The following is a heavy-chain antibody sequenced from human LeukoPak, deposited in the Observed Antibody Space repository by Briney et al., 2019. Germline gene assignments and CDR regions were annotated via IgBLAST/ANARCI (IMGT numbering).Heavy chain of an antibody. D-gene: IGHD3-3*01. V-gene: IGHV3-48*03. CDR2: ISSSGSTI. Sequence: PGGSLRLSCAASGFTFSSYEMNCVRQAPGKGLEWVSYISSSGSTIYYADSVKGRFIISRDNAKNSLYLQMNSLRAEDTAVYYCARDGRITILYYYYGMDVWGQGTTVTVSS. J-gene: IGHJ6*02. CDR1: GFTFSSYE. CDR3: ARDGRITILYYYYGMDV.